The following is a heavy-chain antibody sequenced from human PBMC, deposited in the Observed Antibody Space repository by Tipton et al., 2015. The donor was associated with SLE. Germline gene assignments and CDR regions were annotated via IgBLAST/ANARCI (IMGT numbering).Heavy chain of an antibody. V-gene: IGHV1-8*01. CDR1: GYTFTSYD. J-gene: IGHJ6*03. CDR2: MNPNSGNT. Sequence: QLVQSGAEVKKPGASVKVSCKASGYTFTSYDINWVRQATGQGLEWVGWMNPNSGNTGYAQKFQGRVTMTRNTSISTAYMELSSMRSEDTALYCCARHAAAGRALGYSYMDVWGKGTTVTVSS. D-gene: IGHD6-13*01. CDR3: ARHAAAGRALGYSYMDV.